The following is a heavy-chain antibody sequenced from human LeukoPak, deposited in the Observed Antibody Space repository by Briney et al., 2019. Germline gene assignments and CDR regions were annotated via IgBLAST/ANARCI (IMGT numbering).Heavy chain of an antibody. CDR1: GYSFTSYW. CDR3: ARHGEYYYDSSGYAFTN. CDR2: IYPGDSDT. Sequence: GESLQISCKGSGYSFTSYWIGWVRQMPGKGLEWMGIIYPGDSDTRYSPSFQGQVTISADKSISTAYLQWSSLKASDTAMYYCARHGEYYYDSSGYAFTNWGQGTLVTVSS. D-gene: IGHD3-22*01. V-gene: IGHV5-51*01. J-gene: IGHJ4*02.